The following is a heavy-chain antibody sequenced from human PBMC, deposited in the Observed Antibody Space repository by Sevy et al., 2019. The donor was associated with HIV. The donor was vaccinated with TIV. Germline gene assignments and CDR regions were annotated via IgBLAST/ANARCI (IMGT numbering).Heavy chain of an antibody. CDR1: GFTFSNYG. D-gene: IGHD2-21*02. V-gene: IGHV3-33*01. Sequence: SLRLSCAASGFTFSNYGMHWVRQAPGKGLEWVSLIWFDGSNKYYTDSVKGRFTISRDNSKNTLYLQMNSLRAEDTAVYYCAREDDYAFDIWGQGTLVTVSS. CDR3: AREDDYAFDI. CDR2: IWFDGSNK. J-gene: IGHJ3*02.